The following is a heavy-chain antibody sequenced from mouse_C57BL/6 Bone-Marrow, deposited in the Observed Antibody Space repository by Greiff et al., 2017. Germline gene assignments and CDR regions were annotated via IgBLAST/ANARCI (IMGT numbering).Heavy chain of an antibody. Sequence: EVQLLQSGAELVRPGASVKLSCTASGFNIKDDYMHWVKQRPEQGLEWIGWIDPENGDTEYASKFQGKATITADTSSNTAYLQLSSLTSEDTAVYYCTTDYYGSSYAMDDWGQGTSVTVAS. D-gene: IGHD1-1*01. V-gene: IGHV14-4*01. CDR1: GFNIKDDY. CDR3: TTDYYGSSYAMDD. CDR2: IDPENGDT. J-gene: IGHJ4*01.